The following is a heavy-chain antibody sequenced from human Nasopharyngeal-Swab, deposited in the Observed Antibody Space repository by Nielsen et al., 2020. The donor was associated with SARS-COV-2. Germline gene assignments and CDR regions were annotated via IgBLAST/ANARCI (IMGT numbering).Heavy chain of an antibody. Sequence: GESLKISCAASGFTFSSYAMHWVRQAPGKGLEWVAVISYDGSNKYYADSVKGRFTISGDNSKNTLYLQMNSLRAEDTAVYYCARDSYSGSSDQKGSAFDIWGQGTMVTVSS. J-gene: IGHJ3*02. CDR1: GFTFSSYA. CDR3: ARDSYSGSSDQKGSAFDI. D-gene: IGHD1-26*01. V-gene: IGHV3-30-3*01. CDR2: ISYDGSNK.